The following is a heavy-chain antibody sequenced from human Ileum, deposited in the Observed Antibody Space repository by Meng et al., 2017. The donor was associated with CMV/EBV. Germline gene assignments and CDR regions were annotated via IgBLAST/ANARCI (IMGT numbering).Heavy chain of an antibody. Sequence: SETLSLTCTVSGGSISDYYWSWIRQPPGKGLEWIGHIYYSGSTNYNPSLKSRVTISVDTSKNQFSLKLSSVTAADSAGYYCPRDCSNRVIAACGYYYYGMDVWGQGTTVTVSS. CDR1: GGSISDYY. J-gene: IGHJ6*02. CDR2: IYYSGST. V-gene: IGHV4-59*01. CDR3: PRDCSNRVIAACGYYYYGMDV. D-gene: IGHD3-16*02.